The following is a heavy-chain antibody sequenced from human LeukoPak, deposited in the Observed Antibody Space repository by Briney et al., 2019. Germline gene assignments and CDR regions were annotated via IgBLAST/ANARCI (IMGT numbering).Heavy chain of an antibody. CDR3: ARDHGLAFGVVSAFDI. Sequence: SETLSLTCTVSGGSISSYYWSWIRQPPGKGLEWIGYIYYSGSTNYNPSLKSRATISVDTSKNQFSLKLSSVTAADTAVYYCARDHGLAFGVVSAFDIWGQGTMVTVSS. J-gene: IGHJ3*02. V-gene: IGHV4-59*01. CDR1: GGSISSYY. D-gene: IGHD3-3*01. CDR2: IYYSGST.